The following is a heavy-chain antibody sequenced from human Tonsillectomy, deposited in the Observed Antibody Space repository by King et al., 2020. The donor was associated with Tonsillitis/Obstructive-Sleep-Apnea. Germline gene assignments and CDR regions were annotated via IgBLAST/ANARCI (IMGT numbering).Heavy chain of an antibody. D-gene: IGHD2-2*01. J-gene: IGHJ4*02. CDR3: ARELTYCSSTSCYPFFDY. CDR2: IYYSGST. V-gene: IGHV4-59*01. CDR1: GGSISSYY. Sequence: QLQESGPGLVKPSETLSLTCTVSGGSISSYYWSWIRQPPGKGLEWIGYIYYSGSTNYNPSLKSRVTISVDTSKNQYSLKLSSVTAPDTAVYYCARELTYCSSTSCYPFFDYWGQGTLVTVSS.